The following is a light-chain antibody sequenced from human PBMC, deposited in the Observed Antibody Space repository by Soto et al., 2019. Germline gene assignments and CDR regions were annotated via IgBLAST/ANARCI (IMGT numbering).Light chain of an antibody. CDR3: QQYNSYLYS. J-gene: IGKJ2*01. V-gene: IGKV1-5*03. CDR2: KTS. Sequence: DIQMTQSPSTLSASVGDRATITCRASQRVNSRLAWYQQKPGKATKLLIYKTSSLESGVPSMFSGSGSGTEFTLTISSLQPDDFATYYCQQYNSYLYSFGQGTKVDIK. CDR1: QRVNSR.